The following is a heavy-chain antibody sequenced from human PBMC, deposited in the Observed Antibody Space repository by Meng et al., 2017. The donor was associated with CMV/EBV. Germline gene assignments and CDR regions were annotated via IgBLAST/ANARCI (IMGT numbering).Heavy chain of an antibody. CDR2: INPNSGGT. V-gene: IGHV1-2*02. Sequence: ASVKVSCKTSGYAFTAYYMHWVRQAPGQGLEWMGWINPNSGGTNYAQKFQGRVTMTRDTSISTAYMELSRLRSDDTAVYYCARDEGGYSAETRYDYWGQGTLVTVSS. J-gene: IGHJ4*02. CDR3: ARDEGGYSAETRYDY. D-gene: IGHD5-12*01. CDR1: GYAFTAYY.